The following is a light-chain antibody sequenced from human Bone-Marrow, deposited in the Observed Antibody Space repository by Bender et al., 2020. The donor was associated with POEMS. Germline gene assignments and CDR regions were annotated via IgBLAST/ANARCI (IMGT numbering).Light chain of an antibody. V-gene: IGLV1-47*01. CDR2: RNN. CDR1: SSNIGSNF. J-gene: IGLJ2*01. CDR3: QAWDTSSVV. Sequence: QSVLTHPPSASGTPGQRVTISCSGSSSNIGSNFVYLYQQLPGTAPKLLIYRNNQRPSGVPERFYGSNSGNIATLTISGTQAVDEADYYCQAWDTSSVVFGGGTKLTVL.